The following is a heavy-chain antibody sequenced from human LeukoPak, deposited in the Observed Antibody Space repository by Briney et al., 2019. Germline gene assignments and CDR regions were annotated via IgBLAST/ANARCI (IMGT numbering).Heavy chain of an antibody. J-gene: IGHJ3*02. CDR1: GYTFTSHY. Sequence: ASVKVSCKASGYTFTSHYINWVRQAPGQGLEWMGIINPSGGSTTYAQKFQGRVTMTRDTSTNTVYMELSSLRSEDTAVYYCARGCSTSCSAAFDIWGQGTMVTVSS. CDR3: ARGCSTSCSAAFDI. CDR2: INPSGGST. D-gene: IGHD2-2*01. V-gene: IGHV1-46*01.